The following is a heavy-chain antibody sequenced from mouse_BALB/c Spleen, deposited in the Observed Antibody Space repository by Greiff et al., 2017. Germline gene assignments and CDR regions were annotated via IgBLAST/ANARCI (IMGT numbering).Heavy chain of an antibody. Sequence: VQLKQSGAELVKPGASVKLSCTASGFNIKDTYMHWVKQRPEQGLEWIGRIDPANGNTKYDPKFQGKATITADTSSNTAYLQLSSLTSEDTAVYYCARERRSYYYAMDYWGQGTSVTVSS. CDR2: IDPANGNT. CDR1: GFNIKDTY. CDR3: ARERRSYYYAMDY. V-gene: IGHV14-3*02. J-gene: IGHJ4*01. D-gene: IGHD2-12*01.